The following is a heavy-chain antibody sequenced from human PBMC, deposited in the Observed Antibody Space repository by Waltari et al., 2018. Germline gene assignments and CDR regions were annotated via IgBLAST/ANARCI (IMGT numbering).Heavy chain of an antibody. V-gene: IGHV3-72*01. CDR1: GFSGRDHY. D-gene: IGHD5-12*01. CDR3: ARGATGAGYSGYDYTY. CDR2: IKNKANSDIT. Sequence: EVQLVESGGGLVQPGGSLSLSCAASGFSGRDHYMAWVRQAPGKGLEWVGRIKNKANSDITEYAASVNGRFTISRDDSQNSLYLQIKSLKTDDTAVYYCARGATGAGYSGYDYTYWGQGTLVTVSS. J-gene: IGHJ4*02.